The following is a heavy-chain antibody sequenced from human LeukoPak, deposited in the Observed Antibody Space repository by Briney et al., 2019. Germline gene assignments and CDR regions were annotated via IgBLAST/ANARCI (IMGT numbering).Heavy chain of an antibody. Sequence: GGSLRLSCAASGFTFSTYWMGRVRQAPGKGLEWLGNIKEDGSEKYYVDFVKGRFTISRDNAKNSLSLQMNSLRAEDTAVYYCARDRGWLVSDYWGQGTLVTVSS. V-gene: IGHV3-7*03. CDR1: GFTFSTYW. D-gene: IGHD6-19*01. CDR2: IKEDGSEK. CDR3: ARDRGWLVSDY. J-gene: IGHJ4*02.